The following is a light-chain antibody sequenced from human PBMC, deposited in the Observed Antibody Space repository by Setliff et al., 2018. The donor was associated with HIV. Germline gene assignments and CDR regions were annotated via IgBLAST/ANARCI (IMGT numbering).Light chain of an antibody. CDR2: DVT. J-gene: IGLJ2*01. CDR3: SSYTSSSSVV. V-gene: IGLV2-14*01. Sequence: QSALTQPASVSGSPGQSITISCTGTSSDVGGYNYVSWYQQHPGKAPKLMIYDVTKRPSGVSNRFSGSKSGNTASLTISGLQTEDEADYYCSSYTSSSSVVVGGGTK. CDR1: SSDVGGYNY.